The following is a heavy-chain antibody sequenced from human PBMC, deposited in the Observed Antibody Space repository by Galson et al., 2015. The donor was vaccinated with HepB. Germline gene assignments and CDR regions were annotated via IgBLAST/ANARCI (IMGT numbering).Heavy chain of an antibody. Sequence: SLRLSCAASGFTFSTYTIHWVRQAPGKGLEWVAVISFDGNNKYYADSVKGRFTISRDNAKNSLYLQMNSLRAEDTAVYYCARDSGYAKLDYWGQGTLVTVSS. V-gene: IGHV3-30-3*01. J-gene: IGHJ4*02. CDR3: ARDSGYAKLDY. CDR2: ISFDGNNK. CDR1: GFTFSTYT. D-gene: IGHD5-18*01.